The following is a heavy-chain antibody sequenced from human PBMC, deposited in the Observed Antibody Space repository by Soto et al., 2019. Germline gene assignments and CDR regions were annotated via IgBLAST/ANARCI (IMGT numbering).Heavy chain of an antibody. CDR1: GYSFTSYW. V-gene: IGHV5-10-1*01. J-gene: IGHJ4*02. D-gene: IGHD4-17*01. CDR3: ATGHDYGDYYFDY. CDR2: IDPSDSYT. Sequence: PGESLKISCKCSGYSFTSYWLSWVRQMPGKGLAWMGRIDPSDSYTNYSPSFQGHVTISADKSISTAYLQWSSLKPSDTAMYYCATGHDYGDYYFDYWGQGTLVTVSS.